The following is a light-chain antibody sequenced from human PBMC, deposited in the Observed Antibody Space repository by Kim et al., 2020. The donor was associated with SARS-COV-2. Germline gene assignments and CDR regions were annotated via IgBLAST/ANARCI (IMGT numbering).Light chain of an antibody. Sequence: IQLTQSPSSLSASVGDRVTITCRASQGISSYLAWYQQKPGKAPELLIYAASTLQSGVPSRFSGSGSGTDFTLTISSLQPEDFATYYCQQLKSYPLTFGGGTKVDIK. J-gene: IGKJ4*01. CDR1: QGISSY. V-gene: IGKV1-9*01. CDR2: AAS. CDR3: QQLKSYPLT.